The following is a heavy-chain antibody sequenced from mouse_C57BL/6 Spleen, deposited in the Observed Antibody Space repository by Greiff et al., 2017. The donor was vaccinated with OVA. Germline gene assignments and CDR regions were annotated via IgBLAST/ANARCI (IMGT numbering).Heavy chain of an antibody. CDR1: GYTFTSYW. Sequence: QVQLQQSGAELAKPGASVKLSCKASGYTFTSYWMHWVNQRPGPGLEWIGYINPSSGYTKYNQKFKDKATLTADKSSSTAYMQLSSLTYEDSAVYYCANWEYFDVWGTGTTVTVSS. D-gene: IGHD4-1*01. CDR3: ANWEYFDV. J-gene: IGHJ1*03. CDR2: INPSSGYT. V-gene: IGHV1-7*01.